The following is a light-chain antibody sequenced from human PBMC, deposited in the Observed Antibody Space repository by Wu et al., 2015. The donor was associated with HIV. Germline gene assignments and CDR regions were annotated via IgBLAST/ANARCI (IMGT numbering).Light chain of an antibody. CDR1: QGISNY. J-gene: IGKJ1*01. CDR2: AAS. CDR3: QKYNNVPVT. V-gene: IGKV1-27*01. Sequence: DIQMTQSPSSLSASVGDRVTITCRASQGISNYLAWYQQKPGEVPKLLIYAASNLQSGVPSRFSGSGSRTDFTLTISSLQPEDVATYYCQKYNNVPVTFGQGTKVEIK.